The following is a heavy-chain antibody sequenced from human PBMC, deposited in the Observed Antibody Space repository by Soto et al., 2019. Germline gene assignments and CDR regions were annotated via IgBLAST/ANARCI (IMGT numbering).Heavy chain of an antibody. D-gene: IGHD6-13*01. CDR3: ARENYSSSWYPLLYYYGMDV. CDR2: ISAYNGNT. Sequence: ASLKVSCKASGYTFTSYGISWVRQAPGQGLEWMGWISAYNGNTNYAQKLQGRVTMTTDTSTSTAYMELRSLRSDDTAVYYCARENYSSSWYPLLYYYGMDVWGQGTTVTVS. CDR1: GYTFTSYG. V-gene: IGHV1-18*04. J-gene: IGHJ6*02.